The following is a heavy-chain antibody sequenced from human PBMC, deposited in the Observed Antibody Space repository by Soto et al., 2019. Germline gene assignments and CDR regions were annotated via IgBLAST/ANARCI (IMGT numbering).Heavy chain of an antibody. CDR1: GYTFTNYG. J-gene: IGHJ3*02. CDR2: ISGYNAKT. Sequence: QVQLVQSGAEVKKPGASVKVSCKASGYTFTNYGIDWVRQAPGQGLEWMGWISGYNAKTNYAQKLQGRVTMTTDTSTNTAHMELRSLRSDDPAVYYFAREGDIVGLDAFDIWGQGTMGIVSS. CDR3: AREGDIVGLDAFDI. V-gene: IGHV1-18*04. D-gene: IGHD2-15*01.